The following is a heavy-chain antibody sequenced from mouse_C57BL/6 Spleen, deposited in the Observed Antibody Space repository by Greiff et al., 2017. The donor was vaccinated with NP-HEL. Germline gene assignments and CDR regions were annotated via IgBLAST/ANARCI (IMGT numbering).Heavy chain of an antibody. Sequence: DVHLVESGGGLVKPGGSLKLSCAASGFTFSSYAMSWVRQTPEKRLEWVATISDGGSYTYYPDNVKGRFTISRDNAKNNLYLQMSHLKSEDTAMYYCQYGNYSDWYFDVWGTGTTVTVSS. CDR1: GFTFSSYA. V-gene: IGHV5-4*01. CDR3: QYGNYSDWYFDV. J-gene: IGHJ1*03. CDR2: ISDGGSYT. D-gene: IGHD2-1*01.